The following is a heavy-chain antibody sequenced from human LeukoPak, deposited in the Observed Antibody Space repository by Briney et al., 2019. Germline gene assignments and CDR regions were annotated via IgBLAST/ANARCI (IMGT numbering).Heavy chain of an antibody. CDR1: GGSISSYV. CDR3: ARDYGDYVGAFDI. CDR2: MYNSGST. D-gene: IGHD4-17*01. Sequence: SETLSLTCTVSGGSISSYVWSWIRQPPGKGLEWIGYMYNSGSTNDNPSLKSRVTISVDTSKNQFSLKLTSVTAADTAAYYCARDYGDYVGAFDIWGQGAMVTVSS. J-gene: IGHJ3*02. V-gene: IGHV4-59*01.